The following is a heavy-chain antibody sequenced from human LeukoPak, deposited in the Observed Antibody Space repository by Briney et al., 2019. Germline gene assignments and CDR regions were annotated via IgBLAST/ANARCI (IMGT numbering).Heavy chain of an antibody. V-gene: IGHV3-74*01. CDR2: IKFDGRLE. Sequence: GGSLRLSCAASGLTFNTYWIPWVGQAPGQGLVWVSQIKFDGRLESYADSVKGRFTISRDKNKNTLYLQMNSLGTEDTAVYYCVTGHYDSRMYFDLWGRGTLVIVSS. D-gene: IGHD3-22*01. CDR3: VTGHYDSRMYFDL. CDR1: GLTFNTYW. J-gene: IGHJ2*01.